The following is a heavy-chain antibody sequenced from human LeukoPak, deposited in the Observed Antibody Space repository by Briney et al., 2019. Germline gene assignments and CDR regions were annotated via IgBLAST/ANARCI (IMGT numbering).Heavy chain of an antibody. CDR3: ARGGRGSGNCSSTSCYSYYYYGMDV. V-gene: IGHV4-34*01. J-gene: IGHJ6*02. Sequence: SETLSLTCAVYGGSFSGYYWSWIRQPPGKGLEWIGEINHSGSTNYNPSLKSRVTISVDTSKNQFSLKLSSVTAADTAVYYCARGGRGSGNCSSTSCYSYYYYGMDVWGQGTTVTVSS. CDR2: INHSGST. CDR1: GGSFSGYY. D-gene: IGHD2-2*01.